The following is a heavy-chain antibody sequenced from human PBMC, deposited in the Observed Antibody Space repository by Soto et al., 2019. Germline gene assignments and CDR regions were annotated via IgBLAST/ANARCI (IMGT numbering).Heavy chain of an antibody. D-gene: IGHD5-12*01. V-gene: IGHV4-34*01. Sequence: ETLSLTCAVYDGSFSGYSWTWIRQPPGTGLEWIGEIYHSGSTYYNPSLKSRVTISVDRSKNQFSLKLSFVTAADTAVYYCAAGGGLPRYYWGQGTLVTVSS. CDR1: DGSFSGYS. CDR2: IYHSGST. CDR3: AAGGGLPRYY. J-gene: IGHJ4*02.